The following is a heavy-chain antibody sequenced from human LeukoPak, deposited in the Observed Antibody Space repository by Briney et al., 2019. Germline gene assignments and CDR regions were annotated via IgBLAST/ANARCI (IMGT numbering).Heavy chain of an antibody. CDR3: ARGSGTFYYDSSGYLNYFDP. V-gene: IGHV4-39*01. Sequence: PSETLSLTCSVSGGSISSSFFHWDWIRQPPGKGLEWIGTIYYSGTTYQNPSLRSRVTISVDTSKNQFSLKLSSVTAADTAVYFCARGSGTFYYDSSGYLNYFDPWGQGTLVTVSS. J-gene: IGHJ5*02. D-gene: IGHD3-22*01. CDR1: GGSISSSFFH. CDR2: IYYSGTT.